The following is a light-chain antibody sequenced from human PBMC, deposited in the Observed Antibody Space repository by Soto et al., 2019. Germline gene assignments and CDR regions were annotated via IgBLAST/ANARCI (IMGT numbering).Light chain of an antibody. CDR2: GDT. J-gene: IGLJ2*01. CDR3: QSYDTALNVYVV. Sequence: QSVLTQPPSVSGAPGQRVTISCTGSSSNIGAGYDVHWYQQLPGTAPKLLIYGDTNRPSGVPDRFSGSKSATSAYLVITGLQAEDVADYYCQSYDTALNVYVVFGGGTKVTV. CDR1: SSNIGAGYD. V-gene: IGLV1-40*01.